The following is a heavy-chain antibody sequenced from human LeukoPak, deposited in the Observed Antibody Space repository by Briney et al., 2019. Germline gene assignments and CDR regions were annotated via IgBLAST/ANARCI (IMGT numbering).Heavy chain of an antibody. Sequence: GGSLRLSCAASGFTFSSYAMSWVRQAPGKGLEWVSSISSSSYIYYADSVKGRFTIPRDNAKNSLYLQMNSLRAEDTAVYYCARGGDYGDYDSYWGQGTLVTVSS. CDR3: ARGGDYGDYDSY. V-gene: IGHV3-21*01. D-gene: IGHD4-17*01. J-gene: IGHJ4*02. CDR2: ISSSSYI. CDR1: GFTFSSYA.